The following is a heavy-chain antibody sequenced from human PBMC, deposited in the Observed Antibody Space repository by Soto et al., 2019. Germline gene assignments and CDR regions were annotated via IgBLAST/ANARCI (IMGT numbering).Heavy chain of an antibody. J-gene: IGHJ2*01. CDR2: IKQDGNEE. Sequence: EAQLVESGGGLVQPGGSLRLSCAASGFTFSSYWMSWVRQAPGKGLEWVANIKQDGNEESDVDSVKGRFTISRDNTKNSLFLQMNSLRAEDTAVYYCASWGFIVATNWYFDLWGRGTLVTVSS. D-gene: IGHD5-12*01. CDR1: GFTFSSYW. V-gene: IGHV3-7*01. CDR3: ASWGFIVATNWYFDL.